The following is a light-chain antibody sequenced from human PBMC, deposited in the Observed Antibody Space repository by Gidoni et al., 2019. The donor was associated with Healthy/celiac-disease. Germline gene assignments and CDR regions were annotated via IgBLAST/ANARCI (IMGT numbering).Light chain of an antibody. Sequence: EIVLTQSPATLSLSPGERATLSCRASQSVSSNLALYQQKPGQAPRLLIYGASTRATGIPGRFSGSGSGKGFTPTISSLQAEDFAVYYCQQCNKWPWTFGQGTKVEIK. V-gene: IGKV3-15*01. CDR2: GAS. J-gene: IGKJ1*01. CDR1: QSVSSN. CDR3: QQCNKWPWT.